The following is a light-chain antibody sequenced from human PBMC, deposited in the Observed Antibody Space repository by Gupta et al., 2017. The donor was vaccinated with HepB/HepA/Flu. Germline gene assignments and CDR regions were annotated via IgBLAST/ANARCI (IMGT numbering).Light chain of an antibody. CDR2: EVD. Sequence: QSALTQPPSVSGAPGQSVTISCTGTSSDIGSYPRVSWYQQSPGTAPKLIIYEVDNRPSGVPVRFSGSKSGNTASLTISGLQTEDEADYYCSSYTTSNTYVFGIGTKVTVL. CDR1: SSDIGSYPR. J-gene: IGLJ1*01. CDR3: SSYTTSNTYV. V-gene: IGLV2-18*02.